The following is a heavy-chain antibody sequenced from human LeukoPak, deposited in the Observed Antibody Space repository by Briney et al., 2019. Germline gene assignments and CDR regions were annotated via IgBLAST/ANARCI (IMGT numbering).Heavy chain of an antibody. CDR1: GITFSNFW. V-gene: IGHV3-7*01. J-gene: IGHJ4*02. Sequence: GGSLRLSCAVSGITFSNFWMSWVRQAPGKGLERVANIKEDGSAKFYLDSVKGRFTISRDNAKSSLFLQMDSLRAEDTAVYFCARVASSYCSTTRCRNFECWGQGTLVTVSS. D-gene: IGHD2-2*01. CDR3: ARVASSYCSTTRCRNFEC. CDR2: IKEDGSAK.